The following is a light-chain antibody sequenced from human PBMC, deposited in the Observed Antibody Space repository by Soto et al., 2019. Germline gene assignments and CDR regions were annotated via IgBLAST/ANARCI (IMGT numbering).Light chain of an antibody. V-gene: IGLV2-14*01. CDR1: SSDVGGYNY. Sequence: QSVLTQPASVSGSPGQSIAISCTGTSSDVGGYNYVSWYQQHPGKAPKLMIYDVTYRPSGVSNRFSGSKSGNTASLTSSGLQTEDEADYYCSSYTTSSTVVFGGGTQLTVL. J-gene: IGLJ2*01. CDR2: DVT. CDR3: SSYTTSSTVV.